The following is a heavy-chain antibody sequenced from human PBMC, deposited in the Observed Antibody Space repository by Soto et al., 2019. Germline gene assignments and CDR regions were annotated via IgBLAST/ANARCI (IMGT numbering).Heavy chain of an antibody. CDR2: TYYRSKWYN. V-gene: IGHV6-1*01. D-gene: IGHD3-16*01. Sequence: QTLSLTCAISVDSVSSNSAAWAWIRQSPSRGLEWLGMTYYRSKWYNNYAVSVKSRITISADTSKNEFSLQLNSVTPEDTALYYCARGDQGFDYWGQGPLVNLSS. CDR1: VDSVSSNSAA. J-gene: IGHJ4*02. CDR3: ARGDQGFDY.